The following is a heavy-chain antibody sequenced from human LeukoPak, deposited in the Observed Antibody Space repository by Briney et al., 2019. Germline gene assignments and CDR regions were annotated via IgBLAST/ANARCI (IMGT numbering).Heavy chain of an antibody. J-gene: IGHJ3*02. CDR1: GDSVSSNSTA. Sequence: SQTLSLTCALSGDSVSSNSTAWNWIRQSPSRGLEWLGRTYYRSKWYNDYTVSVKSRITFNPDTSKNQFSLHLNSVTPEDTAVYYCARKRPSADSFDIWGQGTLVTVSS. V-gene: IGHV6-1*01. CDR2: TYYRSKWYN. CDR3: ARKRPSADSFDI.